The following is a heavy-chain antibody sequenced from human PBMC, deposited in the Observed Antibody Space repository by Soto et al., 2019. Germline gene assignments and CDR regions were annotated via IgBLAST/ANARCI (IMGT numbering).Heavy chain of an antibody. V-gene: IGHV1-8*01. J-gene: IGHJ5*02. CDR2: MNPNSGNT. CDR3: ARGRYNWNEIDP. CDR1: GYTFTSYD. D-gene: IGHD1-20*01. Sequence: ASGKVSCKASGYTFTSYDINWVRQATGQGLEWMGWMNPNSGNTGYAQKFQGRVTMTRNTSISTAYMELSSLRSEDTAVYYCARGRYNWNEIDPWGQGTLVTVSP.